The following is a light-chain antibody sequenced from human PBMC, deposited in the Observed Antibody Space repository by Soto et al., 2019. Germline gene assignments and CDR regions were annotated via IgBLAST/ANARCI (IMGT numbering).Light chain of an antibody. CDR1: SSEVGGYNY. CDR2: DVN. V-gene: IGLV2-11*01. Sequence: QSVLTQPHSVSGSPGQSVAISCSGTSSEVGGYNYVSWYQQHPGKAQKLINFDVNKRPSGVTDRFSGSKSGRTASLTITGLQAEDEADYYCCSYGGSFYVVGTGTKVTVL. J-gene: IGLJ1*01. CDR3: CSYGGSFYV.